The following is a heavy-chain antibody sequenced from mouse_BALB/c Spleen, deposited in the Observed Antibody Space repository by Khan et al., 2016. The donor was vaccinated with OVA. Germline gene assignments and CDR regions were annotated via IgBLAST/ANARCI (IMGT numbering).Heavy chain of an antibody. J-gene: IGHJ3*01. CDR1: GYTFTSYW. Sequence: QVQLQQSGAELAKPGASVKMSCKASGYTFTSYWMHWVKQRPGQGLEWIGYINPSTGYNEYNQRFKDKATLTADKSSSTAYMQLSSLTSEESAVYYCANHGSSSAWLTYWGQGTLVTVSA. CDR3: ANHGSSSAWLTY. V-gene: IGHV1-7*01. CDR2: INPSTGYN. D-gene: IGHD1-1*01.